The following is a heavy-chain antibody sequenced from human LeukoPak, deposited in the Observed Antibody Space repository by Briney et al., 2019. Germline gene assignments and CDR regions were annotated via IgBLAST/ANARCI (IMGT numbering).Heavy chain of an antibody. CDR1: GFTFSSYW. CDR3: ARGRYCSGVSCYYFDY. Sequence: TGGSLRLSCAASGFTFSSYWMTWVRQARGKGLEGVANIREDGSGNYYVDSVKGRFTISRDNAKDSLYLQMSSLKVEDTAVYYCARGRYCSGVSCYYFDYWGQGTLVTVSS. J-gene: IGHJ4*02. D-gene: IGHD2-15*01. CDR2: IREDGSGN. V-gene: IGHV3-7*04.